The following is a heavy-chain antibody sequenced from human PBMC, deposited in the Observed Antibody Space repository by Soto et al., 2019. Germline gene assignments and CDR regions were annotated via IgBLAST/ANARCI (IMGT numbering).Heavy chain of an antibody. CDR2: ISSSGSTI. CDR3: AAWYSGYEYNCFAP. Sequence: QVQLVESGGGLVKPGGSLRLSCAASGFTFSDYYMSWIRQAPGKGLEWVSYISSSGSTIYYADSVKGRFTSSRDNAKNSLYLPMNSLGAEDTAVYSCAAWYSGYEYNCFAPWGQVTLVTVSS. CDR1: GFTFSDYY. J-gene: IGHJ5*02. V-gene: IGHV3-11*01. D-gene: IGHD5-12*01.